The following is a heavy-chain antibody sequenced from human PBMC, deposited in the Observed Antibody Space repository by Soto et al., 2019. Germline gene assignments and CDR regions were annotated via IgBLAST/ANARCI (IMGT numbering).Heavy chain of an antibody. J-gene: IGHJ4*02. V-gene: IGHV3-30*03. CDR2: ISSDGGNK. CDR3: ATEYRDSSGHYHYFDY. Sequence: QVQLVESGGGVVQPGRSLRLSCAASGATFKTYGMHWVRQAPGKGLEWVAVISSDGGNKYYADSVKGRFTISRDNSKNTLYLQMNSLRAEDTAVYYCATEYRDSSGHYHYFDYWGQGTLVTVSS. D-gene: IGHD3-22*01. CDR1: GATFKTYG.